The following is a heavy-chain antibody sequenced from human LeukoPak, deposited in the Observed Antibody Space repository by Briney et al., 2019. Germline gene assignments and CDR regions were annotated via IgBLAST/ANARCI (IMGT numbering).Heavy chain of an antibody. CDR3: ARGMDGMDV. V-gene: IGHV1-8*02. Sequence: ASVKVSCKASGYTFTSFGISWVRQAPGQGLEWMGWMNPNSGNTGYAQKFQGRVTMTRSTSISTAYMELSSLRSEDTAVYYCARGMDGMDVWGQGTTVTVSS. J-gene: IGHJ6*02. CDR2: MNPNSGNT. D-gene: IGHD5-24*01. CDR1: GYTFTSFG.